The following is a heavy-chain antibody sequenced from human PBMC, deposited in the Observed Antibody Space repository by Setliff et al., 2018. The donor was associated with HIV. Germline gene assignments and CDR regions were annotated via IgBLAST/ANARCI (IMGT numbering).Heavy chain of an antibody. V-gene: IGHV1-18*01. D-gene: IGHD2-8*02. CDR3: ARVQVGDPYYSYYYMDV. CDR1: GYMFIAYG. CDR2: IGPYNGRT. J-gene: IGHJ6*03. Sequence: GASVKVSCKTSGYMFIAYGMSWVRRAPGQGLEWMGWIGPYNGRTEYAQKLQGRVTMTTDTSTSTAYMELRNLRSDDTAVYYCARVQVGDPYYSYYYMDVWGEGTTVTVSS.